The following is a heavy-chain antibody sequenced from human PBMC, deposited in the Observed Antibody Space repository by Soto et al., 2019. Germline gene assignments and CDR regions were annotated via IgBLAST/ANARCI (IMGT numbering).Heavy chain of an antibody. CDR2: ISSLSDII. D-gene: IGHD2-8*01. CDR1: GYTFSGSF. Sequence: VQLVESGGDSVKAGGSLRLSCVGSGYTFSGSFMSWVRQAPGKGLEWVAYISSLSDIIYYAESVRGRFTISRDNTKNSLFLQMNSLRVEDTAVHYCAREMQWLDYWGQGTLVTVSS. J-gene: IGHJ4*02. V-gene: IGHV3-11*01. CDR3: AREMQWLDY.